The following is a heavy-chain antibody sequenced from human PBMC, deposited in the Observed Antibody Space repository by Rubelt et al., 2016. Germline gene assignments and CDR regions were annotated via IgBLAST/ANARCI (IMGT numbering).Heavy chain of an antibody. J-gene: IGHJ2*01. CDR1: GYTFTSYG. Sequence: QVQLVQSGAEVKKPGASVKVSCKASGYTFTSYGISWVRQAPGQGLEWMGWISAYNGNTNYAQKLQGRGTMTTDTSTGTAYMELRSLRSDDTAVYYCARDRIRIAARQGWYFDLWGRGTLVTVSS. D-gene: IGHD6-6*01. CDR3: ARDRIRIAARQGWYFDL. CDR2: ISAYNGNT. V-gene: IGHV1-18*01.